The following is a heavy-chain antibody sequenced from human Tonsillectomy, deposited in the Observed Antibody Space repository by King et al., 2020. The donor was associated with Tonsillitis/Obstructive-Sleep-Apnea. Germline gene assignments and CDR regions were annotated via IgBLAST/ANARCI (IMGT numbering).Heavy chain of an antibody. D-gene: IGHD2-2*01. CDR1: GGYISSGGYD. Sequence: VQLQESGPGLVKASQTLSLTCTVSGGYISSGGYDWSWIRQHPGEGLEWIGYIYYTGSTSYNPSLKSRVTMSIDTSQSQFSLRLSSLTAADTAVYYCARVSSQLLFMDVWGQGTTVTVSS. CDR3: ARVSSQLLFMDV. CDR2: IYYTGST. V-gene: IGHV4-31*03. J-gene: IGHJ6*02.